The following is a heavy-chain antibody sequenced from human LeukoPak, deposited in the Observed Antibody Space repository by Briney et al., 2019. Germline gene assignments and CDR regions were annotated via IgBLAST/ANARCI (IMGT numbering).Heavy chain of an antibody. CDR1: GITFSSYG. V-gene: IGHV3-30*18. CDR3: AKDQFDTGYDLPDY. D-gene: IGHD5-12*01. Sequence: GRSLRLSCAASGITFSSYGMHWVRQAPGKGLVGVAVISYDGSNKYYADSVKGRFTISRDNSKNTLYPQMNSLRAEDTAVYYCAKDQFDTGYDLPDYWGQGTLVTVSS. J-gene: IGHJ4*02. CDR2: ISYDGSNK.